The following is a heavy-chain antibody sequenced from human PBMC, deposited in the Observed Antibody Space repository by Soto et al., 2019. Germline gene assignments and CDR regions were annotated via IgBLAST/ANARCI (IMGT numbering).Heavy chain of an antibody. J-gene: IGHJ3*02. D-gene: IGHD2-15*01. CDR3: ARERNLRVDLSMGYCSGGSCYDAFDI. Sequence: ASVKVSCKASGYTFTSYDINWVRQATGQGLEWMGWMNPNSGNTGYAQKFQGRVTMTRNTSISTAYMELSSLRSEDTAVYYCARERNLRVDLSMGYCSGGSCYDAFDIWGQGTMVTVSS. V-gene: IGHV1-8*01. CDR1: GYTFTSYD. CDR2: MNPNSGNT.